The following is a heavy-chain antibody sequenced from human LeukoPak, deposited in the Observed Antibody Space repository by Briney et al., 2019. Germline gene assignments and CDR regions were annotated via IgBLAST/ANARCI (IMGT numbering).Heavy chain of an antibody. CDR3: ARGRGYSGYDRGYFDY. CDR2: INHSGST. V-gene: IGHV4-34*01. D-gene: IGHD5-12*01. CDR1: GGSFSGYY. Sequence: SETLSLTCAVYGGSFSGYYWSWIRQPPGKGLEWIGEINHSGSTNYNPSLKSRVTISVDTSKNQFSLKLSSVPAADTAVYYCARGRGYSGYDRGYFDYWGQGTLVTVSS. J-gene: IGHJ4*02.